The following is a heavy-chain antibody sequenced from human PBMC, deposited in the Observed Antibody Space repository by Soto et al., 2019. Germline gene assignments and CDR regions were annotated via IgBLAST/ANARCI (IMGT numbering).Heavy chain of an antibody. CDR3: ARHEGYYDSSCEWVSGYFDY. CDR1: GGTFSSYA. D-gene: IGHD3-22*01. Sequence: QVQLVQSGAEVKKPGSSVKVSCKASGGTFSSYAISWVRQAPGQGLEWMGGIIPIFGTANYAQKFQGRVTSTADESTSTAYMELSSLRSEDTAVYYCARHEGYYDSSCEWVSGYFDYWGQGTLVTVSS. CDR2: IIPIFGTA. V-gene: IGHV1-69*01. J-gene: IGHJ4*02.